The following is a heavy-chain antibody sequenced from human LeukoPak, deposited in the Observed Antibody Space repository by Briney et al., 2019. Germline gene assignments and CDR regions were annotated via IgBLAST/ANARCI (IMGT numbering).Heavy chain of an antibody. CDR1: GFTFSSYG. CDR3: AKDLVAYQLPFSLGY. Sequence: GGSLRLSCAASGFTFSSYGMHWVRQAPGKGLEWVAFIRYDGSNKYYADSVKGRFTISRDNSKNTLYLQMNSLRAEDTAVYYCAKDLVAYQLPFSLGYWGQGTLVTVSS. CDR2: IRYDGSNK. D-gene: IGHD2-2*01. V-gene: IGHV3-30*02. J-gene: IGHJ4*02.